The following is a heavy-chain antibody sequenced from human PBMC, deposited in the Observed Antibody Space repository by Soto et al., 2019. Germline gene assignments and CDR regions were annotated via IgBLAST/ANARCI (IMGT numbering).Heavy chain of an antibody. V-gene: IGHV3-72*01. D-gene: IGHD1-26*01. CDR1: GFTFSDHY. Sequence: EVQLVESGGGLVQPGGSLRLSCAASGFTFSDHYMDWVRQAPGKGLEWVGRSRNKANSYSTEYAASVKGRFTISSDESKNPLYLQRHSLKTEDTAVYYCARFSGSYTRGLDYWGQGTLVTVSS. CDR3: ARFSGSYTRGLDY. CDR2: SRNKANSYST. J-gene: IGHJ4*02.